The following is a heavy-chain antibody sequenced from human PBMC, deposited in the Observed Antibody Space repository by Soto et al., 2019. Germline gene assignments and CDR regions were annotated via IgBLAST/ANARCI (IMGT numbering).Heavy chain of an antibody. V-gene: IGHV4-39*02. J-gene: IGHJ4*02. Sequence: PSETLSLTCTVSGGSISNTGIYWGWIRQPPGQGLEWVVSINYSGTGYSNPSLKSRITTSVDTSTNHFSLRLSSVTAAETAVYWCENPRGGQLLISYFDHWGPGTLVTVSS. CDR1: GGSISNTGIY. D-gene: IGHD2-2*01. CDR2: INYSGTG. CDR3: ENPRGGQLLISYFDH.